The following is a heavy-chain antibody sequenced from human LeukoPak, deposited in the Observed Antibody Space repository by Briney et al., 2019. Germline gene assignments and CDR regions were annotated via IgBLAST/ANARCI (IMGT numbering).Heavy chain of an antibody. V-gene: IGHV3-48*03. Sequence: GGSLRLSCAASGFTFSSYEMNWVRQAPGKGLEWVSYISSSGSTIYYADSVKGRFTISRDNSKNTLYLQMNSLRAGDTAVYYCAKDMEYSSSRAAFFGWPDYWGQGTLVTVSS. CDR3: AKDMEYSSSRAAFFGWPDY. D-gene: IGHD6-6*01. J-gene: IGHJ4*02. CDR2: ISSSGSTI. CDR1: GFTFSSYE.